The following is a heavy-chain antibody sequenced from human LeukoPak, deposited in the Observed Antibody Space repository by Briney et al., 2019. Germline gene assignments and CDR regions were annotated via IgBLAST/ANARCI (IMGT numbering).Heavy chain of an antibody. Sequence: PGGSLRLSCTASGFTFSRYWMNWVRQAQGKGLEWVAKIKKDGSEKYYVDSVKSRFTISRDNAKNSLHLQMNSLRAEDTAVYYCAQTSRVNVDNDYWGQGTLVTVSS. D-gene: IGHD5-12*01. CDR1: GFTFSRYW. CDR3: AQTSRVNVDNDY. J-gene: IGHJ4*02. CDR2: IKKDGSEK. V-gene: IGHV3-7*03.